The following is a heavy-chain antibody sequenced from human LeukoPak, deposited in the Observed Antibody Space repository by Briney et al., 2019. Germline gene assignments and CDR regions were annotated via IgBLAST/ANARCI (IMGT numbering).Heavy chain of an antibody. V-gene: IGHV3-23*01. CDR2: ISGSGVST. CDR1: GFTVSSNY. J-gene: IGHJ6*02. D-gene: IGHD2-21*02. Sequence: GGSLRLSCAASGFTVSSNYMIWVRQAPGKGLQWVSGISGSGVSTYYADSVKGRFTISRDNSKNTLYLQMNSLRGEDTAVYYCAKGVVTAPWSCGMDVWGQGTTVTVSS. CDR3: AKGVVTAPWSCGMDV.